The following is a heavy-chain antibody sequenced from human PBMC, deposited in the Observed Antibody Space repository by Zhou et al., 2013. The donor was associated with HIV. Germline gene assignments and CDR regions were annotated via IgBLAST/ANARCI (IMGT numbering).Heavy chain of an antibody. CDR3: ARSHGLEQPTDY. Sequence: QAQLVQSGAEVKKPGSSVKVSCKASGGTFSSYAITWVRQAPGQGLEWMGIFNPSRGNRNYAPKFQGRVAMTRDTSTNTVNMELSSLTSQDTAIYYCARSHGLEQPTDYWGRGTLVTVSS. D-gene: IGHD5-18*01. CDR1: GGTFSSYA. J-gene: IGHJ4*02. V-gene: IGHV1-46*01. CDR2: FNPSRGNR.